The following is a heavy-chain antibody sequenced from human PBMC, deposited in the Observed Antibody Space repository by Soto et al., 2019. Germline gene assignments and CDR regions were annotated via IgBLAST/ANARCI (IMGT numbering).Heavy chain of an antibody. D-gene: IGHD3-10*01. Sequence: QVQLVESGGGVVQPGRSLRLSCAASGFTFSSYGMHWVRQAPGKGLEWVAVIWYDGSNKYYADSVKGRFTISRDNSKNTLYLQMNSLRAEDTAVYYCARKFGGTYFDYWGQGPLVTVSS. J-gene: IGHJ4*02. CDR1: GFTFSSYG. CDR2: IWYDGSNK. V-gene: IGHV3-33*01. CDR3: ARKFGGTYFDY.